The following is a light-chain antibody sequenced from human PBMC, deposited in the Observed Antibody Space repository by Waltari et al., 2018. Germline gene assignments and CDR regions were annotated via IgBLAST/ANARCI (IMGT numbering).Light chain of an antibody. Sequence: QSVLTQPLSASGTPGQRVTISCSGSSSNIGSHTVNWYQHLPGTAPKLLIYNNSQRPSGVPDRFSGSKSGTSASLAISGLQSEDEADYYCAAWDDSLNGLNWVFGGGTKVTVL. CDR1: SSNIGSHT. CDR2: NNS. CDR3: AAWDDSLNGLNWV. J-gene: IGLJ3*02. V-gene: IGLV1-44*01.